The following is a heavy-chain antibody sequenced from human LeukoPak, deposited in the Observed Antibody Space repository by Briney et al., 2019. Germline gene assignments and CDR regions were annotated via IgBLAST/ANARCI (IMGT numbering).Heavy chain of an antibody. D-gene: IGHD5-18*01. J-gene: IGHJ4*02. CDR3: VSPRGFSYGYFDY. CDR2: IHYSGST. Sequence: PSETLSLTCTVSGGSISSSSYYWGWIRQPPGKGLEWIGSIHYSGSTYFNPSLKSRVTIFVDTSKNQFSLTLGSVSATDTAVYYCVSPRGFSYGYFDYWGQGTLVTVSS. V-gene: IGHV4-39*01. CDR1: GGSISSSSYY.